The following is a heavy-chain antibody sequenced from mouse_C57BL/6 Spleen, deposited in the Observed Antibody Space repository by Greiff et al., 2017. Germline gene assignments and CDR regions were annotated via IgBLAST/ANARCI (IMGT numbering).Heavy chain of an antibody. Sequence: QVQLKQSGAELARPGASVKLSCKASGYTFTSYGISWVKQRTGQGLEWIGEIYPRSGNTYYNEKFKGKATLTADKSSSTAYMELRSLTSEDSAVYFCARGGHDDSVNAMDYWGQGTSVTVSS. CDR3: ARGGHDDSVNAMDY. D-gene: IGHD1-1*02. J-gene: IGHJ4*01. CDR2: IYPRSGNT. V-gene: IGHV1-81*01. CDR1: GYTFTSYG.